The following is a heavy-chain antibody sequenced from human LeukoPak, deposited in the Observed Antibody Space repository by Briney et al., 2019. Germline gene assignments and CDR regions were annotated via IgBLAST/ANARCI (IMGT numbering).Heavy chain of an antibody. D-gene: IGHD6-19*01. CDR1: GFTFITYW. V-gene: IGHV3-74*01. CDR2: INNDGSNT. Sequence: PGGSLRLSCAASGFTFITYWMHWVRQAPGKGLVWVSRINNDGSNTNYADSVKGRFTISRDNAKNTLYLQMNRLRAEDTAVYYCARPSVAGPYFDFWGQGTLVTVSS. CDR3: ARPSVAGPYFDF. J-gene: IGHJ4*02.